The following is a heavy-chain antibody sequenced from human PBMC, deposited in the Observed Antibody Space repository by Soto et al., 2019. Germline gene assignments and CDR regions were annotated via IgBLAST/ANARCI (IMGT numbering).Heavy chain of an antibody. CDR3: ARHDGLVVLPGEPYY. D-gene: IGHD2-2*01. V-gene: IGHV4-39*01. J-gene: IGHJ4*02. Sequence: SETLSLTCTVSGGSISSSSYYWGWIRQPPGKGLEWIGSIYYSGSTYYNPSLKSRVTISVDTSKNQFSLKLSSVTAADTAVYYCARHDGLVVLPGEPYYWGQGTLVTVSS. CDR2: IYYSGST. CDR1: GGSISSSSYY.